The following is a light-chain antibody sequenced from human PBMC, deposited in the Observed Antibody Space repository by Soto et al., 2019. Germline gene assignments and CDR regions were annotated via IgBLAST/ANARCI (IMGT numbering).Light chain of an antibody. CDR1: TSNIGRNT. J-gene: IGLJ2*01. V-gene: IGLV1-44*01. Sequence: QSVLTQPPSASGTPGQRVAISCSGSTSNIGRNTVHWYQQLPGTAPKLLIYGNNVRPSGVPDRFSGSKSGTSASLAISGLQSEDEADYYCAAWDDSLNGVIFGGGTKLTVL. CDR3: AAWDDSLNGVI. CDR2: GNN.